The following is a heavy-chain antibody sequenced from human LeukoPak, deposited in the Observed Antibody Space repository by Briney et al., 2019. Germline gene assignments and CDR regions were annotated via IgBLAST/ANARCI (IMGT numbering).Heavy chain of an antibody. D-gene: IGHD3-22*01. J-gene: IGHJ4*02. CDR1: GFTFGDYA. Sequence: PGRSLRLSCTASGFTFGDYAMSLFRQAPGKGLEWVGFIRSKAYGGTTEYAASVKGRFTISRDDSKSIAYLQMNSLKTEDTAVYYCTRNKYYYDSSPPDYWGQGTLVTVSS. V-gene: IGHV3-49*03. CDR2: IRSKAYGGTT. CDR3: TRNKYYYDSSPPDY.